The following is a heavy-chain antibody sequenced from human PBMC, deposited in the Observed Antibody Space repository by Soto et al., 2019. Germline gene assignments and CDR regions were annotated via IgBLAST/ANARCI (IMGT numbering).Heavy chain of an antibody. CDR1: RGYISTYY. J-gene: IGHJ4*02. V-gene: IGHV4-59*08. CDR2: IYSSGST. Sequence: QVQLQESGPGLVKPSETLSLTCTVSRGYISTYYWTWIRQPPGKGLEWIGNIYSSGSTKYNASLKSRVTISVDMSKNQFSLRLSSVTAADTAVYYCARQGVWHAYFDYWGQGTLVTVSS. D-gene: IGHD2-21*01. CDR3: ARQGVWHAYFDY.